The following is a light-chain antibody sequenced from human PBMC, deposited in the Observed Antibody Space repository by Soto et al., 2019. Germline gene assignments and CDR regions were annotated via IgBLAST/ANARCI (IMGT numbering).Light chain of an antibody. CDR1: QSVGQW. Sequence: DVQMTQSPSTLSASVGDRVTITCRASQSVGQWLAWYQQKPGKAPKVLIYKASNLENGVPSRFSGSGSGTEFTLTISGLQPVDFATYFCQQYNDYSLTFGGGTKVDLK. J-gene: IGKJ4*01. V-gene: IGKV1-5*03. CDR3: QQYNDYSLT. CDR2: KAS.